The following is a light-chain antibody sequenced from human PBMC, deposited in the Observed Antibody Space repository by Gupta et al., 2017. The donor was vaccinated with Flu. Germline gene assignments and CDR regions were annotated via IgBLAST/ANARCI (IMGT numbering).Light chain of an antibody. CDR2: GAA. J-gene: IGKJ1*01. CDR1: QNIKKY. CDR3: QQSFSRPWT. V-gene: IGKV1-39*01. Sequence: ITCRASQNIKKYLNWYRQKAGEAPILLIYGAATLQSGVPSGISGSGFGTDFTLTISSLQTEDFATYYCQQSFSRPWTFGQGTAV.